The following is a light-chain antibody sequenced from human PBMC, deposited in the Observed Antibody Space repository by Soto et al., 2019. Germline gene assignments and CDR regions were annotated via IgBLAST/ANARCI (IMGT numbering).Light chain of an antibody. Sequence: DIQMTQSPSSLSASVGDRVSITCRASQGITRDLAWYQQKPGKAPKRLIYAASSLQSGVPSRFSGSGSGTEFTLTISSLQPEDFAIYYCLQHNSYPYTFGQGTRLEIK. CDR3: LQHNSYPYT. V-gene: IGKV1-17*01. J-gene: IGKJ2*01. CDR1: QGITRD. CDR2: AAS.